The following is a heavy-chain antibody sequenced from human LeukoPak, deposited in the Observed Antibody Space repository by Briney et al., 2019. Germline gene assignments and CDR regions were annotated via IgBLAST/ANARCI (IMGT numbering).Heavy chain of an antibody. D-gene: IGHD4-23*01. CDR3: ARNGGNSDYDY. Sequence: SETLSLTCAVSGGSISSSSSICWTWVRQPPGKGLEWIGEIYHGGATNYNPSLKSRVTMLPDKSKDQFSLKLNSVTAADTAVYYCARNGGNSDYDYWGQGTLVTVSA. J-gene: IGHJ4*02. CDR1: GGSISSSSSIC. CDR2: IYHGGAT. V-gene: IGHV4-4*02.